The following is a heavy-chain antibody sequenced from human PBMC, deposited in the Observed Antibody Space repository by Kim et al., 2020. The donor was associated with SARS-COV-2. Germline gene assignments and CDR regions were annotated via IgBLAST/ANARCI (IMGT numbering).Heavy chain of an antibody. D-gene: IGHD3-16*01. V-gene: IGHV4-59*01. CDR3: ARYLEGEGAFDI. J-gene: IGHJ3*02. Sequence: NPSLNSRVAILLDTSNNQFSRKLTSVTAADTAVYYCARYLEGEGAFDIWGPGTIVTVSS.